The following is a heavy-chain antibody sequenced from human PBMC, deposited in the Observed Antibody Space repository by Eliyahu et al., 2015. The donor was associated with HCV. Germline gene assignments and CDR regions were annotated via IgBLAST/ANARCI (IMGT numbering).Heavy chain of an antibody. V-gene: IGHV3-30-3*01. Sequence: QAQLVESGGGVVXPGRSLRLXCAASGFXFSXXVFHWVRPAPGKGLEWVAXISFDGSSEYYADSVKGRFTISRDSSKNTLYLQMNSLRPEDTALYYCARDPSYRVTVDYWGQGTLVTVSS. CDR3: ARDPSYRVTVDY. CDR2: ISFDGSSE. J-gene: IGHJ4*02. CDR1: GFXFSXXV. D-gene: IGHD2-21*02.